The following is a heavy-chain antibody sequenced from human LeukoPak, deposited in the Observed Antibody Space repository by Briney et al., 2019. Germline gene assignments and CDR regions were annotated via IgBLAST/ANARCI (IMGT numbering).Heavy chain of an antibody. CDR3: AKDISAVAGPHWYFDL. J-gene: IGHJ2*01. CDR2: ISWNSGSI. Sequence: GGSLRLSCAASGFTYDDYAMHWVRQAPGKGLEWVSGISWNSGSIGYADSVKGRFTISRDNAKNSLYLQMNSLRAEDTALYYCAKDISAVAGPHWYFDLWGRGTLVTVSS. CDR1: GFTYDDYA. D-gene: IGHD6-19*01. V-gene: IGHV3-9*01.